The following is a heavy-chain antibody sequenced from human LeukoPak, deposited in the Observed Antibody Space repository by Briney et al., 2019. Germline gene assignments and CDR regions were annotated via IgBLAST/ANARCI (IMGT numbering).Heavy chain of an antibody. CDR2: ISSSSRFI. Sequence: PGGSLRLSCAASGFIFNSYSMNWVRQAPGKGLEWVSSISSSSRFIYYADSVKGRFTISRDNAKNSLYLQMNSLRAEDTAVYYCARDLYSGSYYFDYWGQGTLVTVSS. V-gene: IGHV3-21*01. D-gene: IGHD1-26*01. CDR1: GFIFNSYS. CDR3: ARDLYSGSYYFDY. J-gene: IGHJ4*02.